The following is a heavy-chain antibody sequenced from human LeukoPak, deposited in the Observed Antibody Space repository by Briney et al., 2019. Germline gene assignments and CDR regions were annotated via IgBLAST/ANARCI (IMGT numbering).Heavy chain of an antibody. D-gene: IGHD6-13*01. Sequence: PGGSLRLSCAASGFTLSSYWMSWVRQAPGKGLEWVANIKQDGSEKYYVDSVKGRFTISRDNAKNSLYLQMNSLRAEGTAVYYCARCGPSSSWYRGDNWFDPWGQGTLVTVSS. J-gene: IGHJ5*02. CDR3: ARCGPSSSWYRGDNWFDP. V-gene: IGHV3-7*01. CDR1: GFTLSSYW. CDR2: IKQDGSEK.